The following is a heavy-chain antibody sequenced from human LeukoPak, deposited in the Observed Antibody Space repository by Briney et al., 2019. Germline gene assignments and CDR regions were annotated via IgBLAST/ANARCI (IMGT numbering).Heavy chain of an antibody. Sequence: GASVKVSCKASGYTFINYAMNWVRQAPGQGLEWMGWINTNAGNPTYAQGFTGRFVFSLDTSVSTAYLQISSLKAEDTAVYYCARDNLNTGYRSGGTCPVDYWGQGTLVTVSS. V-gene: IGHV7-4-1*02. D-gene: IGHD2-15*01. CDR3: ARDNLNTGYRSGGTCPVDY. J-gene: IGHJ4*02. CDR1: GYTFINYA. CDR2: INTNAGNP.